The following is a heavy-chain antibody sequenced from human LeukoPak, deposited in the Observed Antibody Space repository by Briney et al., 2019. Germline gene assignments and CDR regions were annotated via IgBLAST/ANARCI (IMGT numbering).Heavy chain of an antibody. CDR1: GFTFSSYA. V-gene: IGHV3-30-3*01. CDR2: ISYDGSNK. CDR3: ARDGRDSSLG. J-gene: IGHJ4*02. Sequence: GGSLRLSCAASGFTFSSYAMHWVRQAPGKGLEWVAVISYDGSNKYYADSVKGRFTISRDNSKNTLYLQMNSLRAEDTAVYYCARDGRDSSLGWGQGTLVTVSS. D-gene: IGHD6-6*01.